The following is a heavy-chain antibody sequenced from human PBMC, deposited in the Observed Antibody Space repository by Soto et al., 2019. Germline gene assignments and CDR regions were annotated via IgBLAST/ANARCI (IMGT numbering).Heavy chain of an antibody. D-gene: IGHD5-12*01. CDR1: GFTFSSYA. CDR3: AKDKGYSGYDQAVFDY. V-gene: IGHV3-23*01. J-gene: IGHJ4*02. CDR2: ISGSGGST. Sequence: GVSLRLSCAASGFTFSSYAMSWVRQAPGKGLEWVSAISGSGGSTYYADSVKGRFTISRDNSKNTLYLQMNSLRAEDTAVYYCAKDKGYSGYDQAVFDYWGQGTLVTV.